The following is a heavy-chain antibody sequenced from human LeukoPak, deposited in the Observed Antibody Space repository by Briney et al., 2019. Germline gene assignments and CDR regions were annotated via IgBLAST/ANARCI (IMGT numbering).Heavy chain of an antibody. J-gene: IGHJ6*02. V-gene: IGHV3-11*01. Sequence: GGSLRLSCAASGFTFSDYYMSWIRQAPGKGLEWVSYISSSGSTIYYADSVKGRFTIPRDNAKNSLYLQMNSLRAEDTAVYYCARDGHIEVVTATPPTNYYGMDVWGQGTTVTVSS. CDR1: GFTFSDYY. CDR3: ARDGHIEVVTATPPTNYYGMDV. CDR2: ISSSGSTI. D-gene: IGHD2-21*02.